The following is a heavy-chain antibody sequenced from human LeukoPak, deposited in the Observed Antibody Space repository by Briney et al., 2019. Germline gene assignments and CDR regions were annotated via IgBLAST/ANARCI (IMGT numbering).Heavy chain of an antibody. Sequence: PGGSLRLSCAASGFTFSSYWMSWVRQAPGKGLEWVANIKQDGSEKYYVDSVKGRFTISRDNAKNSLYLQMNSLRAEDTAVYYCASRPYGSGSYYKAPWGQGTLVTVSS. CDR2: IKQDGSEK. CDR3: ASRPYGSGSYYKAP. J-gene: IGHJ4*02. V-gene: IGHV3-7*01. D-gene: IGHD3-10*01. CDR1: GFTFSSYW.